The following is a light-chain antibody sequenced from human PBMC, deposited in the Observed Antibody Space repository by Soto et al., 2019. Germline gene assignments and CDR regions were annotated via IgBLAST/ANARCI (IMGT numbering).Light chain of an antibody. V-gene: IGLV2-14*01. J-gene: IGLJ2*01. CDR2: DVS. CDR1: SSDVGGYNY. CDR3: SSYSSSSTRV. Sequence: QSALTQPASVSGSPGQSITISCTGTSSDVGGYNYVSGYQQHPGKAPKLMIYDVSNRPSVVSNRFSGSKSGNTASLTISGLQAEDEADYYCSSYSSSSTRVFGGGTKLTVL.